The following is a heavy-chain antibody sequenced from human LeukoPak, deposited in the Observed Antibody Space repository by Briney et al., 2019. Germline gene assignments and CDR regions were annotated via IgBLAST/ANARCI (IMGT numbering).Heavy chain of an antibody. V-gene: IGHV4-59*01. Sequence: SETLSLTCTVSGGSISSYYWSWIRQPPGEGLEWIGYIYYSGSTNYNPSLKSRVTISVDTSKNQFSLKLSSVTAADTAVYYCAGPVGGYGLDAFDIWGQGTLVTVSS. CDR3: AGPVGGYGLDAFDI. CDR1: GGSISSYY. D-gene: IGHD5-12*01. CDR2: IYYSGST. J-gene: IGHJ3*02.